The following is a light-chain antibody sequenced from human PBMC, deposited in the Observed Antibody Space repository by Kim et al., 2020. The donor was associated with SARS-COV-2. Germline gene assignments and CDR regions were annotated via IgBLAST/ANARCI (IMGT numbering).Light chain of an antibody. Sequence: ASVGDRVTTTCRASQSISSWLAWYQQKPGKAPKVLIYKASSLESGVPSRFSGSGSVTEFTLTISSLQPDDFATYYCQQYNSYPWTFGQGTKVDIK. CDR3: QQYNSYPWT. J-gene: IGKJ1*01. V-gene: IGKV1-5*03. CDR1: QSISSW. CDR2: KAS.